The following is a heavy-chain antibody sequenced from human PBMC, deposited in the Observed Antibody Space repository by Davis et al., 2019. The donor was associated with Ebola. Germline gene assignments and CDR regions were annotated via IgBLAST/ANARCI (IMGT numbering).Heavy chain of an antibody. CDR1: GGSISSSNW. J-gene: IGHJ3*02. D-gene: IGHD2-2*01. Sequence: PSETLSLTCAVSGGSISSSNWWSWVRQPPGKGLEWIGEIYHSGSTNYNPSLKSRVTISVDKSKNQFSLKLSSVTAADTAVYYCARIGIVVVPAAPGGAFDIWGQGTMVTVSS. V-gene: IGHV4-4*02. CDR2: IYHSGST. CDR3: ARIGIVVVPAAPGGAFDI.